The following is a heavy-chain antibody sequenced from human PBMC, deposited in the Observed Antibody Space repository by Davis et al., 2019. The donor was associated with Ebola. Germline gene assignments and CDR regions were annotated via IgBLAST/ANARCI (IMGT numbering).Heavy chain of an antibody. CDR2: IKQDGSEK. CDR1: GFTFSSYA. V-gene: IGHV3-7*01. D-gene: IGHD6-19*01. CDR3: ASHSGRAPPLD. J-gene: IGHJ4*02. Sequence: PGGSLRLSCAASGFTFSSYAMSWVRQAPGKGLEWVANIKQDGSEKYYVDSVKGRFTISRDSAKNSLYLQMNSLRAEDTAVYYCASHSGRAPPLDWGQGTLVTVSS.